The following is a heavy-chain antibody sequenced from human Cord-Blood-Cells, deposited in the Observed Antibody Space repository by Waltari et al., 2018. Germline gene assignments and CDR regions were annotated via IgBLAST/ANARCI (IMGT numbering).Heavy chain of an antibody. CDR3: ARGRRVVVVAATNAEYFQH. CDR1: GGSFSGYY. V-gene: IGHV4-34*01. Sequence: QVQLQQWGAGLLKPSETLSLTCAVYGGSFSGYYWSWIRQPPGKGLEWIGEINHSGSTNDNPSLKSRVTISVDTSKNQFSLKLSSVTAADTAVYYCARGRRVVVVAATNAEYFQHWGQGTLVTVSS. CDR2: INHSGST. J-gene: IGHJ1*01. D-gene: IGHD2-15*01.